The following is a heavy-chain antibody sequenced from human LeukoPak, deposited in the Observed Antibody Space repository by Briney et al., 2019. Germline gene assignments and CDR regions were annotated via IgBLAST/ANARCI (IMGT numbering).Heavy chain of an antibody. Sequence: SETLSLTCTVSGGSISSSSFYWVWIRQPPGKGLEWIGTIFYSGSTYYTPSLKSRVTMSVDTSKTQFSLNLSPVTAADTAVYYCARQGYTSGQGLRNNSFDPWGQGSLVTVSS. J-gene: IGHJ5*02. CDR1: GGSISSSSFY. CDR3: ARQGYTSGQGLRNNSFDP. V-gene: IGHV4-39*01. D-gene: IGHD6-19*01. CDR2: IFYSGST.